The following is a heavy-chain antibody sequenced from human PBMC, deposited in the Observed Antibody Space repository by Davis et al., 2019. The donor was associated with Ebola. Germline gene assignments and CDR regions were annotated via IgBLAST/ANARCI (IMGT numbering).Heavy chain of an antibody. Sequence: SLKISCAASGFTFDDYAMHWVRQAPGKGLGWVSGISWNSGSIGYADSVKGRFTISRDNAKNSLYLQMNSLRAEDTALYYCAKDFCSGGSCYPYYFDYWGQGTLVTVSS. CDR1: GFTFDDYA. V-gene: IGHV3-9*01. J-gene: IGHJ4*02. CDR2: ISWNSGSI. CDR3: AKDFCSGGSCYPYYFDY. D-gene: IGHD2-15*01.